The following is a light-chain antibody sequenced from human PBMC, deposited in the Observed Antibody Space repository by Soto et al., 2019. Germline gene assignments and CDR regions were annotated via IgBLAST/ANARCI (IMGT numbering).Light chain of an antibody. Sequence: EIVVTQSPATLSLSPGERATLSCRASQSISSYLAWYQQKPGQAPRLLIYDASNRATGIPARFSGSGSGTDFTLTISSLKPEDFAVYYCQKRSTWPLTFGGGTKVEIK. CDR1: QSISSY. V-gene: IGKV3-11*01. CDR3: QKRSTWPLT. J-gene: IGKJ4*01. CDR2: DAS.